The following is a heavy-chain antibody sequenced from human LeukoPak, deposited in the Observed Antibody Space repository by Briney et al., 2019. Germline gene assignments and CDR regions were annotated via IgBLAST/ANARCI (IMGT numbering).Heavy chain of an antibody. CDR1: GYTLTGYY. CDR2: INPSGGST. V-gene: IGHV1-46*01. D-gene: IGHD5-24*01. CDR3: ARDSSQRWLQYHTLFDY. Sequence: AASVKVSCKASGYTLTGYYMHWVRQAPGQGLEWRGIINPSGGSTSYAQKFQGRVTMTRDMSTSTVYMELSSLRSEDTAVYYCARDSSQRWLQYHTLFDYWGQGTLVTVSS. J-gene: IGHJ4*02.